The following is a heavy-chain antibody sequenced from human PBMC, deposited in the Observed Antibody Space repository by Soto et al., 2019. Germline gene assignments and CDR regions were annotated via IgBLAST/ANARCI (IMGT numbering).Heavy chain of an antibody. Sequence: EVQLVETGGGLSQPGGSLRLSCAASGFTFNSNCMSWVRQAPGKGLEWVSVIYSNYTTEYADSVKGRFTISKDSFKNTLSLQMNSLRAEDTAVYFCARGRPDAYYYGMDVWGQGTTVTVSS. CDR1: GFTFNSNC. CDR3: ARGRPDAYYYGMDV. CDR2: IYSNYTT. J-gene: IGHJ6*02. D-gene: IGHD1-26*01. V-gene: IGHV3-53*02.